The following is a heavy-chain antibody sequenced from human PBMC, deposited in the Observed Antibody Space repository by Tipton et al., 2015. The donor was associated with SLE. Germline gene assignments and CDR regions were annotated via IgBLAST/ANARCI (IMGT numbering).Heavy chain of an antibody. CDR1: GFTFSSYW. CDR2: IKQDGSEK. J-gene: IGHJ4*02. D-gene: IGHD3-22*01. Sequence: QLVQSGGGVVQPGRSLRLSCAASGFTFSSYWMSWVRQAPGKGLEWVANIKQDGSEKYYVDSVKGRFTISRDNAKNSLYLQMNSLRAEDTAVYYCARACSYYDSPWWYWGQGTLVTVSS. V-gene: IGHV3-7*01. CDR3: ARACSYYDSPWWY.